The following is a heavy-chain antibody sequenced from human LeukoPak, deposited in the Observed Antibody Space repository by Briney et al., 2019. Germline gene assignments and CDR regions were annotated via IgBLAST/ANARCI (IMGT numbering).Heavy chain of an antibody. CDR2: ITPIFGTA. CDR1: GDTFNNYN. V-gene: IGHV1-69*13. Sequence: SVKVSCKASGDTFNNYNVNWVRQAPGQGLEWMGGITPIFGTANYAQKFQGRVTITAAESTSTAYLELRSLTSEDTAVYYCARDTEKYCSGGSCYSGPKDHNWFDPWGQGTLVTVSS. J-gene: IGHJ5*02. CDR3: ARDTEKYCSGGSCYSGPKDHNWFDP. D-gene: IGHD2-15*01.